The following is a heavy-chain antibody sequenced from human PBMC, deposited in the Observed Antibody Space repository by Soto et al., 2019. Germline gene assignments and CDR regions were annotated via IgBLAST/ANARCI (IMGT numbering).Heavy chain of an antibody. Sequence: PGESLKISCKGSGYSFTNYWIGWVRQMPGKGLEWMGIIYPGDSDTKYNPSFQGQVTISADKSITTTYLQWSSLKASDTAIYYCAASIFYYGMDVWGQGTTVTVSS. CDR2: IYPGDSDT. CDR1: GYSFTNYW. J-gene: IGHJ6*02. V-gene: IGHV5-51*01. CDR3: AASIFYYGMDV.